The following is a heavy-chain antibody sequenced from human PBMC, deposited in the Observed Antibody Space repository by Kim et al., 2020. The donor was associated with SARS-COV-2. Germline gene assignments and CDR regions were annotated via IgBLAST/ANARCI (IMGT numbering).Heavy chain of an antibody. Sequence: GGSLRLSCAASGFTFSNAWMSWVRQAPGKGLEWVGRIKSKTDGGTTDYAAPVKGRFTISRDDSKNTLYLQMNSLKTEDTAVYYCTTTYVDTAMAPYYFDYWGQGTLVTVSS. D-gene: IGHD5-18*01. CDR1: GFTFSNAW. CDR3: TTTYVDTAMAPYYFDY. J-gene: IGHJ4*02. V-gene: IGHV3-15*01. CDR2: IKSKTDGGTT.